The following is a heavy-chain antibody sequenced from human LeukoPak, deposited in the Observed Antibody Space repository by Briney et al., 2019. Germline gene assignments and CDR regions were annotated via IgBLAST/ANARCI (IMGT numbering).Heavy chain of an antibody. V-gene: IGHV4-59*01. D-gene: IGHD2-15*01. Sequence: SETLSLTCTVSGGSISSYYWSWIRQPPGKGLEWIGYIYYSGSTNYNPSLKSRVNISVDTSKNQFSLKLSSVTAADTAVYYCARSCGYCSGGSWGNLRDDAFDIWGQGTMVTVSS. CDR2: IYYSGST. CDR3: ARSCGYCSGGSWGNLRDDAFDI. CDR1: GGSISSYY. J-gene: IGHJ3*02.